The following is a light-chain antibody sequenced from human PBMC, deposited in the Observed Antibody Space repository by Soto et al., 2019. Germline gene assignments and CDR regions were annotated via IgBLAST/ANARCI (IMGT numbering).Light chain of an antibody. Sequence: QLVLTQPPSASGTPGQRVTISCSGSTSNIGSNYVFWYQHLPGTAPKLLIYRNNLRPSGVPDRFSGSKSGTSASLAISGLRSEDEADYYCAAWDDSLSGPVFGGGTKLTVL. J-gene: IGLJ3*02. CDR3: AAWDDSLSGPV. V-gene: IGLV1-47*01. CDR2: RNN. CDR1: TSNIGSNY.